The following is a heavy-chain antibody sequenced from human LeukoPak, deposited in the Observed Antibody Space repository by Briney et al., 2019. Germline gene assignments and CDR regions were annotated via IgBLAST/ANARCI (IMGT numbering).Heavy chain of an antibody. CDR3: AREGAVAGRPFDY. CDR1: GFTFSSYA. CDR2: ISYDGSNK. Sequence: GGSLRLSCAASGFTFSSYAMHWVRQAPGKGLEWVAVISYDGSNKYYADSVKGRFTISRDNSKNTLYLQMNSLRAEDTAVYYCAREGAVAGRPFDYWGQGTLVTVSS. D-gene: IGHD6-19*01. V-gene: IGHV3-30*04. J-gene: IGHJ4*02.